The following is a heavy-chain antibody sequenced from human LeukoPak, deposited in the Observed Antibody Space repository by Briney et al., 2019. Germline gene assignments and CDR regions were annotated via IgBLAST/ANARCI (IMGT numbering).Heavy chain of an antibody. CDR1: GGSISSFY. CDR2: IYYSGST. J-gene: IGHJ4*02. D-gene: IGHD6-13*01. V-gene: IGHV4-59*01. Sequence: PSETLSLTCTVSGGSISSFYWSWIRQPPGKGLEWIGYIYYSGSTNYNPSLKSRVTISVDTSKNQFSLKLSSVTAADTAVYYCARDRGIAAAVDYWGQGTLVTVSS. CDR3: ARDRGIAAAVDY.